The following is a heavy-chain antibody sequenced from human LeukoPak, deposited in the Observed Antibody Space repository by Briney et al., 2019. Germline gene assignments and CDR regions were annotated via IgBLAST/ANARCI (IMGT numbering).Heavy chain of an antibody. CDR1: GFTISSNY. J-gene: IGHJ4*02. D-gene: IGHD5-24*01. CDR3: AREVGDGFLDY. CDR2: IYGGGNT. Sequence: GGSLRLSCAASGFTISSNYMSWVRQAPGKGLEWVPIIYGGGNTYYADSVKGRFTISRHNSKNTVYLQMNSLSAEDTAVYYCAREVGDGFLDYWGQGTLVTVSS. V-gene: IGHV3-53*01.